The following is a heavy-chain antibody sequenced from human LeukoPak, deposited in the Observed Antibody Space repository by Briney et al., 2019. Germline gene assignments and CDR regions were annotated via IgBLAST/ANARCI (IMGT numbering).Heavy chain of an antibody. Sequence: DPGGSLRLSCAASGFIFDNYAVGWVRQDPGKGPEWAPHISGSGGRTYYADSVKGRFTISRDNSKNTLYLQMDSLRVEDTAIYYCAKMEDSLGYYPYFDYWGQGTLVTVSS. CDR3: AKMEDSLGYYPYFDY. CDR1: GFIFDNYA. D-gene: IGHD3-22*01. V-gene: IGHV3-23*01. J-gene: IGHJ4*02. CDR2: ISGSGGRT.